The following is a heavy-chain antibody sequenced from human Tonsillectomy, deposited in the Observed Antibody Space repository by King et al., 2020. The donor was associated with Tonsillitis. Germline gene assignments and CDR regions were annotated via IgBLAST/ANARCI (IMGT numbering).Heavy chain of an antibody. J-gene: IGHJ4*02. CDR1: GFTFSNAW. CDR2: IKSKTDGGTT. V-gene: IGHV3-15*01. CDR3: TPDPLVVIPLHLDS. D-gene: IGHD3-22*01. Sequence: VQLVESGGGLVKRGGSLRLFCAASGFTFSNAWMSWVRQAPGKGLEWVGRIKSKTDGGTTDYAAPVKGRFTISRDDSKNTLYLQMNSLKTEDTAVYYCTPDPLVVIPLHLDSWGQGTLVTVSS.